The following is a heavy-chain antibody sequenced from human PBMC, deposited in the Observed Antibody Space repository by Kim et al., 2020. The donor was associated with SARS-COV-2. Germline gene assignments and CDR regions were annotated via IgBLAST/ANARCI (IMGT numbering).Heavy chain of an antibody. V-gene: IGHV3-43*01. J-gene: IGHJ4*02. CDR3: AKTSHSGWSGYFVH. D-gene: IGHD3-3*01. Sequence: ADSVKGRFTISRDNSKNSLYLQMNSLRTEDTALYYCAKTSHSGWSGYFVHWGQGTLVTVSS.